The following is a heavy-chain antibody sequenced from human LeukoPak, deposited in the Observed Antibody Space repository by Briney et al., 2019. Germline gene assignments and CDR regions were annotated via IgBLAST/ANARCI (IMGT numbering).Heavy chain of an antibody. V-gene: IGHV1-24*01. CDR1: GYTLTELS. D-gene: IGHD6-13*01. J-gene: IGHJ3*02. CDR2: FDPEDGEA. CDR3: ARGGYSSSLDAFNI. Sequence: ASVKVSCKVSGYTLTELSMHWVRQAPGKGLEWMGGFDPEDGEAIYAQKFQGRVTMTEDTSTDTAYMELSSLRSEDTAVYYCARGGYSSSLDAFNIWGQGTMVTVSS.